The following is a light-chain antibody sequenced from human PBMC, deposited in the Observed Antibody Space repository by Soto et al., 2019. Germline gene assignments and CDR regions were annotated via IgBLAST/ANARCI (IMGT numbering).Light chain of an antibody. J-gene: IGLJ1*01. Sequence: QSALTQPASVSXSPGQSITISCTGTSSDIGRYNYVSWYQQYPGKAPKFMIYDVSNRPSGVSNRFSGSKSGNTASLTISGLQAEDEADYYCSSYISSSTYVFGTGTKVTVL. V-gene: IGLV2-14*01. CDR2: DVS. CDR3: SSYISSSTYV. CDR1: SSDIGRYNY.